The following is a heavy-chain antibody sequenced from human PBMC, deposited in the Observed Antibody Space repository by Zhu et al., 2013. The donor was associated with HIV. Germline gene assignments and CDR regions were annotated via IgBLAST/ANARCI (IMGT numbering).Heavy chain of an antibody. Sequence: VQLVQSGAEVKKPGSSVKVSCKASGYTFTAFYIHWVQQAPVRGLEWVGLVDPEDGETTYAEKFRDRVTIIADRSTSTVYMQLRSLRPEDTGIYYCAIGGFDPWGQGSQVTVSS. CDR1: GYTFTAFY. J-gene: IGHJ5*02. D-gene: IGHD3-10*01. CDR2: VDPEDGET. V-gene: IGHV1-69-2*01. CDR3: AIGGFDP.